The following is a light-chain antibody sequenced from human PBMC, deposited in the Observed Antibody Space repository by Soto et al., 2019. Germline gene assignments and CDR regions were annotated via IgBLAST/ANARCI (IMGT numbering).Light chain of an antibody. Sequence: DTQMTQQKQSLSASVGDRFTITFRASQSISSYLNWYQQKPGKAPKLLIYAASSLQSGVPSRFSGSGSGTDFTLTISCLQPEDFATYYCQQANSFLITFCHVTRLEI. V-gene: IGKV1-39*01. CDR3: QQANSFLIT. CDR1: QSISSY. CDR2: AAS. J-gene: IGKJ5*01.